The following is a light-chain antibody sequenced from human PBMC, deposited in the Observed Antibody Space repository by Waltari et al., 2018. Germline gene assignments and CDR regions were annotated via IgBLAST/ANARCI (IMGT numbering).Light chain of an antibody. CDR3: QLWDSSTVV. V-gene: IGLV3-9*01. CDR1: NIGNRI. Sequence: SYDLTQPLSVSVALGQTARITCGGNNIGNRILHWYQQRPGQAHVLVIYRDSNRPSGIPERFSGSNSGNRATLTISRAQAGDEADYYCQLWDSSTVVFGGGTRLTVL. J-gene: IGLJ2*01. CDR2: RDS.